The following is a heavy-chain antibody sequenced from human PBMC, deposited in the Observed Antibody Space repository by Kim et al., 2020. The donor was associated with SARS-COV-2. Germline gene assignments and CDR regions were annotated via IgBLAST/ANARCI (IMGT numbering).Heavy chain of an antibody. Sequence: IYYADSVTGRFTISRDNAKNSLYLQMNSLRAEDTAVYYCARDPQWEPADIWGQGTMVTVSS. CDR3: ARDPQWEPADI. V-gene: IGHV3-11*01. CDR2: I. D-gene: IGHD1-26*01. J-gene: IGHJ3*02.